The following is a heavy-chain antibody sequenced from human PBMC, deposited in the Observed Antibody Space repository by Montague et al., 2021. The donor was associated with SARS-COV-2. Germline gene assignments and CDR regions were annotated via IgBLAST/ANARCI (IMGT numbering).Heavy chain of an antibody. CDR1: GESCNPYGNSFSSYH. D-gene: IGHD3/OR15-3a*01. CDR3: ARRPAPILHLDWSQKYFDYYGLDV. J-gene: IGHJ6*02. V-gene: IGHV4-34*01. CDR2: TKRGDT. Sequence: SETLSLTCAVYGESCNPYGNSFSSYHWSWIRQSHGKGLEWIGDTKRGDTKYNPSLKSRVTISVDTAKKQFSMTLTSVTAGDTAIYYCARRPAPILHLDWSQKYFDYYGLDVWGQGTTVIVS.